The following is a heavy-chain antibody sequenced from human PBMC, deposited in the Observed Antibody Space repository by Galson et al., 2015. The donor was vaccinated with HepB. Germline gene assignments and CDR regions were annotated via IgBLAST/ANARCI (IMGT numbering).Heavy chain of an antibody. D-gene: IGHD6-13*01. CDR3: ARGKQQLGTAYGMDV. Sequence: SVKASCKASGYTFTGYYMHWVRQAPGQGLEWMGWINPNSGGTNYAQKFQGWVTMTRDTSISTAYMELSRLRSDDTAVYYCARGKQQLGTAYGMDVWGQGTTVTVSS. CDR1: GYTFTGYY. J-gene: IGHJ6*02. V-gene: IGHV1-2*04. CDR2: INPNSGGT.